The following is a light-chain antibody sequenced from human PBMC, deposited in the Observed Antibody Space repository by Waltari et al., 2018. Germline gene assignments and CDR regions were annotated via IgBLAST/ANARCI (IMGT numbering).Light chain of an antibody. V-gene: IGKV1D-13*01. CDR3: QQFNNYPPLT. J-gene: IGKJ4*01. CDR2: DAA. Sequence: AIQLTQSPSSLSASVGARVTITCRASQGIRSALAWFQQRPGKAPKLLIYDAATLESGDPSRFSGSGSGTYFTLTSSSLQPEDFATYYCQQFNNYPPLTFGGGTKVEIK. CDR1: QGIRSA.